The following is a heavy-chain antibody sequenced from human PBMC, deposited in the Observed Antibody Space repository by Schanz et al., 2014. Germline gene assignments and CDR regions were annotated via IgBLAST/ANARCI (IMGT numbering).Heavy chain of an antibody. J-gene: IGHJ4*02. Sequence: EVQLVESGGGLVKPGGSLRLSCEASEFTFSSYKMNWVRQAPGKGLEWVSSISSSGSYIHYADSVKGRFTISRDNAKNTLYLQMSGLRAEDTAIYYGAKRSSSGRLAGFFDYWGQGALVTVSS. D-gene: IGHD6-19*01. CDR1: EFTFSSYK. CDR2: ISSSGSYI. CDR3: AKRSSSGRLAGFFDY. V-gene: IGHV3-21*04.